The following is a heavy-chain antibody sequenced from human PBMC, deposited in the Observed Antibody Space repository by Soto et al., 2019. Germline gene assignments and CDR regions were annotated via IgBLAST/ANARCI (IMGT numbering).Heavy chain of an antibody. V-gene: IGHV3-15*07. CDR3: TTDSYTSVIVVRFDY. CDR2: IKSKGHGGTT. CDR1: GFACSNAW. Sequence: GGEPRLSCAASGFACSNAWINWVRQAPGKGLEWVGRIKSKGHGGTTDFAAPVRGRFAISRDDSRNLVYMQMNSLNTEDTAVYYCTTDSYTSVIVVRFDYWGHGTLVTVSS. D-gene: IGHD3-22*01. J-gene: IGHJ4*01.